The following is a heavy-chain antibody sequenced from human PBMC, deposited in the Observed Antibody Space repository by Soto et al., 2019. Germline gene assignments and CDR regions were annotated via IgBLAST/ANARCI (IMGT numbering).Heavy chain of an antibody. CDR3: ARVTYGVNIYVDV. CDR1: GFTLSTYW. CDR2: INSDGTTT. V-gene: IGHV3-74*03. Sequence: EVQLVESGGGLVQPGGSLRLSCAASGFTLSTYWMHWVRQVPGKGLLWVSRINSDGTTTTYADSVKGRFTISRDNAKDTLFLQMNSLRAEDTALYYCARVTYGVNIYVDVWGRGTLVTVSS. J-gene: IGHJ2*01. D-gene: IGHD4-17*01.